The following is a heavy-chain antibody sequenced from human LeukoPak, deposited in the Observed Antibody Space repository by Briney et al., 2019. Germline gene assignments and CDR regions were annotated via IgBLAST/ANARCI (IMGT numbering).Heavy chain of an antibody. CDR1: GYTFTGYY. J-gene: IGHJ3*02. CDR2: INPNSGGT. Sequence: ASVKVSCKASGYTFTGYYMHWVRQAPGQGLEWMGWINPNSGGTNYAQKFQGRVTMTRDTSISTAYMELSRLRSDDTAVYYCARVNTTVTTGDAFDIWGQGTMVTVSS. V-gene: IGHV1-2*02. CDR3: ARVNTTVTTGDAFDI. D-gene: IGHD4-17*01.